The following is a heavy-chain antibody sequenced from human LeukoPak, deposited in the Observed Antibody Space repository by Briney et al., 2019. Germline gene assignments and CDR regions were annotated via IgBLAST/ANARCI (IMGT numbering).Heavy chain of an antibody. J-gene: IGHJ4*02. CDR3: ARDHGYSYEGYFDY. CDR2: IKQDGSEK. Sequence: QSGGSLRLSCAASGFTFSSYWMSWVRQAPGKGLEWVANIKQDGSEKYYVDSVKGRFTISRDNAKNSLYLQMNSLRAEDTAVYYCARDHGYSYEGYFDYWGQGTLVTVSS. CDR1: GFTFSSYW. D-gene: IGHD5-18*01. V-gene: IGHV3-7*01.